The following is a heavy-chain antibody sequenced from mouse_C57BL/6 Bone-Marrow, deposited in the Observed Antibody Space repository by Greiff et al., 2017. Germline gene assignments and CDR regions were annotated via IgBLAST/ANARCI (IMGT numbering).Heavy chain of an antibody. Sequence: QVQLKESGPGLVQPSQSLSITCTVSGFSFTSYGVHWVRQSPGKGLEWLGVIWSGGSTDYNAAFISSLIISKDNSKSQVFFKRNSLQADDTAIYNGARKRQRAMDYWGQGTSVTVSS. CDR2: IWSGGST. V-gene: IGHV2-2*01. CDR3: ARKRQRAMDY. CDR1: GFSFTSYG. J-gene: IGHJ4*01.